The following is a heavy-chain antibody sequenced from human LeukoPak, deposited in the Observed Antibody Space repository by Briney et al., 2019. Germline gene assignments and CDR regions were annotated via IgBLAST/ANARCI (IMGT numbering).Heavy chain of an antibody. D-gene: IGHD3-3*01. Sequence: GGSLRLSCAASGFTFSSYGMSWVRQAPGKGLEWVSAISGSGGSTYYADSVKGRFTISRDNSKNTLYLQMNNLRIEDTALYYCAKTSLSDPSGHYYYMDVWGKGTTVTVSS. J-gene: IGHJ6*03. CDR2: ISGSGGST. CDR1: GFTFSSYG. V-gene: IGHV3-23*01. CDR3: AKTSLSDPSGHYYYMDV.